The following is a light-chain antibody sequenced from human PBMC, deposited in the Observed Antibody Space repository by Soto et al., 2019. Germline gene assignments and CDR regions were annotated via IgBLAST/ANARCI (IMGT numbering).Light chain of an antibody. J-gene: IGKJ3*01. CDR1: QSVSSGY. CDR2: GAS. Sequence: EIVLTQSPGTLSLSPGERATRSCRASQSVSSGYLAWYQQKPGQAPRLLIYGASSRATGIPDRFSGSGSGTDFTLTISRLEPEDFAVYYCQQYGSSPWTFGPGTKVDIK. CDR3: QQYGSSPWT. V-gene: IGKV3-20*01.